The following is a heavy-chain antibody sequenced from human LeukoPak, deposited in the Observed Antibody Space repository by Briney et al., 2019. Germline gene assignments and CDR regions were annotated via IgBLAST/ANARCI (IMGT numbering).Heavy chain of an antibody. D-gene: IGHD3-3*02. V-gene: IGHV3-53*01. CDR3: AAFRGGY. CDR2: INSGGST. CDR1: GFTVSSDF. Sequence: GGSLRPSCAASGFTVSSDFMSWVRQAPGKGLEWVALINSGGSTYYADSVKGRFTISRDNSKNTLNFQMNNLRAEDTAVYYCAAFRGGYWGQGTLVSVSS. J-gene: IGHJ4*02.